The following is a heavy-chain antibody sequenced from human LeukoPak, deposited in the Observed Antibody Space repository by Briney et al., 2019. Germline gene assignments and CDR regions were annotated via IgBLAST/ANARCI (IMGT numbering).Heavy chain of an antibody. CDR2: ANHNADT. V-gene: IGHV4-34*01. CDR1: GGSFTTYY. Sequence: SETLSLTCAVAGGSFTTYYWSWLRQSPGKGLEWVGKANHNADTVYTPSLKNRVTISVDTSMNQSSLKLTSMTAADTATYYCVRHRRAVTGNKFDYWGQGNLVTVSS. J-gene: IGHJ4*02. D-gene: IGHD6-19*01. CDR3: VRHRRAVTGNKFDY.